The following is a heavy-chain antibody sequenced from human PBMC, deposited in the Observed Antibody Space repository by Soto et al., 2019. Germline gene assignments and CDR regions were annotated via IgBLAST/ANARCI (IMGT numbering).Heavy chain of an antibody. J-gene: IGHJ6*02. CDR2: TYYRSKWYN. CDR1: GDSVSSNSAA. D-gene: IGHD6-6*01. CDR3: ARDLIAARPGLYYGMDV. Sequence: SQTLSLTCAISGDSVSSNSAAWNWIRQSPSRGLEWLGRTYYRSKWYNDYAVSVKSRITINPDTSKNQFSLQLNSVTPEDTAVYYCARDLIAARPGLYYGMDVWGQGTTVTVSS. V-gene: IGHV6-1*01.